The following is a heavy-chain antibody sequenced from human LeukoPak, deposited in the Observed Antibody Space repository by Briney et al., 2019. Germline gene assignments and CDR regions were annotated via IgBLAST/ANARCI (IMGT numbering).Heavy chain of an antibody. J-gene: IGHJ6*02. D-gene: IGHD6-19*01. CDR2: ISAYNGNT. Sequence: PWASVKVSCKASGYTFTSYGISWVRQAPGQGLEWMGWISAYNGNTNYAQKLQGRVTMTTDTSTSTAYMELRSLRSDDTAVYYCARDSNYPIAVAKKRPPYYYYGMDVWGQGTTVTVSS. CDR1: GYTFTSYG. V-gene: IGHV1-18*01. CDR3: ARDSNYPIAVAKKRPPYYYYGMDV.